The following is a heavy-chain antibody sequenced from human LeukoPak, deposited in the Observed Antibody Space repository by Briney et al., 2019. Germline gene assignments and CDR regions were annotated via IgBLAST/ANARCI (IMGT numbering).Heavy chain of an antibody. Sequence: PGGSLRLSCAASGFSFSNYWMSWARQAPGKGLEWVANIKQDGSEKYYVDSVKGRFTISRDNAKNSLYLQMNSLRAEDTAVYYCARDTPFGYVYGGKSVGFYFDYWGQGTLVTASS. V-gene: IGHV3-7*01. J-gene: IGHJ4*02. D-gene: IGHD4-23*01. CDR1: GFSFSNYW. CDR3: ARDTPFGYVYGGKSVGFYFDY. CDR2: IKQDGSEK.